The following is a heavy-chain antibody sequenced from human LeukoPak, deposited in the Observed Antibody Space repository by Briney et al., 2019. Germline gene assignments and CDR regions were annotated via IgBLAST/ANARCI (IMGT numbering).Heavy chain of an antibody. CDR3: AISFLSTSGYYFDY. CDR2: IYTSGST. Sequence: SETLSLTCTVSGGSISSGSYYWSWIRQPAGKGLEWIGRIYTSGSTNYNPSLKSRVTISVDTSKNQFSLKLSSVTAADTAVYYCAISFLSTSGYYFDYWGQGTLVTVSS. D-gene: IGHD2/OR15-2a*01. CDR1: GGSISSGSYY. V-gene: IGHV4-61*02. J-gene: IGHJ4*02.